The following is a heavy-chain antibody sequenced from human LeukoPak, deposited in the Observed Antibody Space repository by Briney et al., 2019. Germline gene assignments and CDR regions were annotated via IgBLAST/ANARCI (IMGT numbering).Heavy chain of an antibody. D-gene: IGHD3-10*01. CDR2: ISSSSSYI. V-gene: IGHV3-21*01. Sequence: GGSLRLSCAASGFTFSSYSMNWVRRAPGKGLEWVSCISSSSSYIYYADSVKGRFTISRDNAKNSLYLQMNSLRAEDTAVYYCARETLDYYGSGSYPAAFDIWGQGTMVTVSS. CDR1: GFTFSSYS. J-gene: IGHJ3*02. CDR3: ARETLDYYGSGSYPAAFDI.